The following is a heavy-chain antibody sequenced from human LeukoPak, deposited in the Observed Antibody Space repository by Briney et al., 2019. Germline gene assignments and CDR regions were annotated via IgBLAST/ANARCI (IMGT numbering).Heavy chain of an antibody. CDR1: GLTFDVYA. Sequence: GGSLRLSCAASGLTFDVYAVHWVRQAPGKGLEWVSGITWSNGEIAYADSVKGRFTISRDNAKMYLLMNSPRTEDTAVYYCAKSLRNGSGWASDYWGQGTLVTVSS. CDR3: AKSLRNGSGWASDY. V-gene: IGHV3-9*01. CDR2: ITWSNGEI. D-gene: IGHD6-19*01. J-gene: IGHJ4*02.